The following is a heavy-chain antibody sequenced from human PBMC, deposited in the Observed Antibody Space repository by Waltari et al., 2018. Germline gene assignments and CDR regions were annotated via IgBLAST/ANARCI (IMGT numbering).Heavy chain of an antibody. V-gene: IGHV1-2*02. CDR1: GYTFTGYY. Sequence: QVQLVQSGAEVTKPGASVKVSCKASGYTFTGYYMHWVRQATGKGLEWLGWSNPNSGGTNYSQKFQGRGTMTRDTSISTAYMELSRLRSDDTAVYYCARDKGKYSRWYGVGFDPWGQGTLVTVSS. CDR3: ARDKGKYSRWYGVGFDP. CDR2: SNPNSGGT. J-gene: IGHJ5*02. D-gene: IGHD6-13*01.